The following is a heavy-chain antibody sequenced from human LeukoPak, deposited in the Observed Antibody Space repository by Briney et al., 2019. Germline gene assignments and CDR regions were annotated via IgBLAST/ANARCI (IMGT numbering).Heavy chain of an antibody. D-gene: IGHD3-22*01. V-gene: IGHV3-21*01. CDR1: GFTFSSYS. J-gene: IGHJ4*02. Sequence: GGSLRLSCAASGFTFSSYSMNWVRQAPGKGLEWVSSISSSSSYIYYADSGKGRFKISRDNAKNSLYLQMNSLRAEDTAVYYCARGLYYDSSGNEPLDYWGQGTLVTVSS. CDR2: ISSSSSYI. CDR3: ARGLYYDSSGNEPLDY.